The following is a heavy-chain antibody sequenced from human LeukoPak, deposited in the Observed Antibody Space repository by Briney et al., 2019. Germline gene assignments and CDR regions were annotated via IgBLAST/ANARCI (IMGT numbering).Heavy chain of an antibody. CDR2: IYYSGST. CDR3: ARIGFSWGYYFDY. J-gene: IGHJ4*02. Sequence: SETLSLTCTVSDGSISGYYWSWIRQSPGKGLEWIGHIYYSGSTTYNPSLKSRVTISVDTSKDQFSLKLNSVTAADTAVYYCARIGFSWGYYFDYWGQGTLVTVSS. CDR1: DGSISGYY. V-gene: IGHV4-59*01. D-gene: IGHD3-3*02.